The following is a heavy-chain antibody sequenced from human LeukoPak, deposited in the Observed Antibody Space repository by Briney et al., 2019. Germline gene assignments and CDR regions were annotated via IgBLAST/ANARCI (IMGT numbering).Heavy chain of an antibody. CDR3: ATEYCSSTSCYFGNYYYYGMDV. J-gene: IGHJ6*02. CDR1: GYTFTGYY. D-gene: IGHD2-2*01. CDR2: INPNSGGT. Sequence: ASVKVSCKASGYTFTGYYMHWVRQAPGQGLEWMGWINPNSGGTNYAQKFQGRVTMTRDTSISTAYMELSRLRSEDTAVYYCATEYCSSTSCYFGNYYYYGMDVWGQGTTVTVSS. V-gene: IGHV1-2*02.